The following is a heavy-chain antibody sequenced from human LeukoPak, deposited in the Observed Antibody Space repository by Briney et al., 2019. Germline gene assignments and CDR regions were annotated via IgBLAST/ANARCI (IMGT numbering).Heavy chain of an antibody. D-gene: IGHD2-2*01. V-gene: IGHV3-23*01. CDR2: ISGSGGST. J-gene: IGHJ4*02. CDR3: AKLLPIVVVPAAMSDFDY. CDR1: GFTFSSYA. Sequence: GGSLRLSCAASGFTFSSYAMSWVRQAPGKGLEWVSAISGSGGSTYYADSVKGRFTISRDNSKNTLYLQMNSLRAEDTAVYYRAKLLPIVVVPAAMSDFDYWGQGTLVTVSS.